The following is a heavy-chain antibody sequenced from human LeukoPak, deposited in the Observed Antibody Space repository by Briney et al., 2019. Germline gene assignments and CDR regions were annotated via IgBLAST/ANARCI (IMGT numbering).Heavy chain of an antibody. V-gene: IGHV3-23*01. CDR2: ITGNSGAT. CDR1: GFTVSSNY. CDR3: AGRTYSSMNYFDY. D-gene: IGHD6-13*01. J-gene: IGHJ4*02. Sequence: GGSLRLSCAVSGFTVSSNYMSWVRQAPGKGLEWVSTITGNSGATYSADSVRGRFTISRDNSKNTLYLQMNSLRAEDTAVYYCAGRTYSSMNYFDYWGQGTLVTVSS.